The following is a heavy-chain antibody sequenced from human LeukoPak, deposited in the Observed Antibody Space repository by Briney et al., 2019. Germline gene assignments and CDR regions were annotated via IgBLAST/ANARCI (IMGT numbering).Heavy chain of an antibody. CDR1: GFSVSSNY. Sequence: GGSLRLSCAASGFSVSSNYMSWVRQAPGKGLEWVSVIYSDGSTYYADSVKGRFTISRDNSKNTLYLQMNSLRAEDTAVYYCARDNYYDSSGYYYVRFDYWGQGTLVTVSS. CDR3: ARDNYYDSSGYYYVRFDY. D-gene: IGHD3-22*01. CDR2: IYSDGST. V-gene: IGHV3-53*01. J-gene: IGHJ4*02.